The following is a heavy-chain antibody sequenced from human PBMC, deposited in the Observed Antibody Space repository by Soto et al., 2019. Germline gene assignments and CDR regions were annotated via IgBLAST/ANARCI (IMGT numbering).Heavy chain of an antibody. CDR2: IKSKTDGGTT. D-gene: IGHD6-19*01. V-gene: IGHV3-15*01. Sequence: EVQLVESGGGLVKPGGSLRLSCAASGFTFSNAWMSWVRQAPGKGLEWVGGIKSKTDGGTTDYAAPVKGRFTISRDDSKNTLYLQMNSLKTEDTAVYYCTITPRGWYPPDYFDYWGQGTLVTVSS. CDR3: TITPRGWYPPDYFDY. J-gene: IGHJ4*02. CDR1: GFTFSNAW.